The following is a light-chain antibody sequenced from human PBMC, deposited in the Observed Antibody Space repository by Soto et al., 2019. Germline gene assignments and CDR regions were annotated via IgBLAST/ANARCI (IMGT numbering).Light chain of an antibody. Sequence: EVVMMQSPDTLSVSPGDGATLSCRASQNVHSDLAWYQQKPGQAPRLVIYDTSTRATDIPVRFTGGGSGTEFTLTISSLKSEDFAVYYCQQYNNWPLTFGGGTKVEIK. CDR1: QNVHSD. CDR3: QQYNNWPLT. J-gene: IGKJ4*01. CDR2: DTS. V-gene: IGKV3-15*01.